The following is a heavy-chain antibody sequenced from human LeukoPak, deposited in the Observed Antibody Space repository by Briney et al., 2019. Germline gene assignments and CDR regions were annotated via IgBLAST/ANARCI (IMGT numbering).Heavy chain of an antibody. D-gene: IGHD6-6*01. Sequence: GGSLRLSCAASGFTFSSYWMHWVRQAPGKGLVWVSRISTDGSSTSYADFVKGRFTISRDNAKNTLFLQMNSLRAEDTAVYYCARGYFVAARGFDYWGQGTLVTVSS. CDR3: ARGYFVAARGFDY. CDR2: ISTDGSST. CDR1: GFTFSSYW. V-gene: IGHV3-74*01. J-gene: IGHJ4*02.